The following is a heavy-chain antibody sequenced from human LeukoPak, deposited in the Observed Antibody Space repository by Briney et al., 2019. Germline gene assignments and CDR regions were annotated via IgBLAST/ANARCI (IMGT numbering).Heavy chain of an antibody. J-gene: IGHJ4*02. Sequence: SETLSLTCTVSGGSISSSGYYWGWIRQPPGKGLEWIGRIYTSGSTNYNPSLKSRVTISVDTSKNQFSLKLSSVTAADTAVYYCARDKPDMTTVTTGFDYWGQGTLVTVSS. CDR3: ARDKPDMTTVTTGFDY. V-gene: IGHV4-39*07. D-gene: IGHD4-17*01. CDR2: IYTSGST. CDR1: GGSISSSGYY.